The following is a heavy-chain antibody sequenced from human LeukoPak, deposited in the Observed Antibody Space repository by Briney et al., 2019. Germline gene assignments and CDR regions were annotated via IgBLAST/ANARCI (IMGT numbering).Heavy chain of an antibody. CDR2: INHSGST. CDR1: GGPFSGYY. J-gene: IGHJ4*02. CDR3: ARGRGSGYDFWSGYSYYFDY. D-gene: IGHD3-3*01. V-gene: IGHV4-34*01. Sequence: SETLSLTCAVYGGPFSGYYWSWIRQPPGKGLEWIGEINHSGSTNYNPSLKSRVTISVDTSKNQFSLKLSSVTAADTAVYYCARGRGSGYDFWSGYSYYFDYWGQGTLVTVSS.